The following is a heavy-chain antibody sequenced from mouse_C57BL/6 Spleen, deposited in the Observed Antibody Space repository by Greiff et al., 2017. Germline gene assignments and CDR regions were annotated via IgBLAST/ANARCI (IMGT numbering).Heavy chain of an antibody. CDR1: GYTFTSYW. D-gene: IGHD2-5*01. J-gene: IGHJ2*01. Sequence: VQLQQSGAELVKPGASVKLSCKASGYTFTSYWMHWVKQRPGQGLEWIGMIHPNSGSTNYNEKFKSKATLTVDKSSSTAYMQLSSLTSEDAAVXYCASRAYYSKGADDWGQGTTLTVSS. CDR2: IHPNSGST. V-gene: IGHV1-64*01. CDR3: ASRAYYSKGADD.